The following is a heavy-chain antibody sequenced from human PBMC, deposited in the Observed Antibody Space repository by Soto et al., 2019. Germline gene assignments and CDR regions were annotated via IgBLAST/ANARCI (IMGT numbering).Heavy chain of an antibody. D-gene: IGHD3-22*01. CDR3: ASSTYYYDSSGYYPLY. CDR1: GGSISSYY. CDR2: IYYSGST. V-gene: IGHV4-59*08. Sequence: SETLSLTCTVSGGSISSYYWSWIRQPPGKGLEWIGYIYYSGSTNYNPSLKSRVTISVDTSKNQFSLKLSSVTAADTAVYYCASSTYYYDSSGYYPLYWGQGTLVTVSS. J-gene: IGHJ4*02.